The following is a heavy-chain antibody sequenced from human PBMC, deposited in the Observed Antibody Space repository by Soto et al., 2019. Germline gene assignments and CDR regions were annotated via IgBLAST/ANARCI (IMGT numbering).Heavy chain of an antibody. CDR1: GFTVDDYA. V-gene: IGHV3-9*01. CDR2: ISWNSETI. D-gene: IGHD4-17*01. CDR3: AKDMKWGGMTTIHYFDS. J-gene: IGHJ4*02. Sequence: EVQLVESGGGLVQPGRSLRLSCAASGFTVDDYAMHWVRQAPGKGLEWVSGISWNSETIDYADSVKGRFTISRDNAKSYLFLQMNSLRPDDTGLYYCAKDMKWGGMTTIHYFDSWGQGTLVTVSS.